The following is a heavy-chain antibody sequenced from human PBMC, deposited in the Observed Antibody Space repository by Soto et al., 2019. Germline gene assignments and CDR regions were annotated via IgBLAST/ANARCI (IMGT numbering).Heavy chain of an antibody. V-gene: IGHV1-18*01. CDR1: GYTFTSYG. CDR2: ISAYNGNT. Sequence: ASVKVSCKASGYTFTSYGISWVRQAPGQGLEWMGWISAYNGNTNYAQKLQGRVTMTTDTSTSTAYMELRSLRSDDTAVYYCARTYYDFCRGGHFDYWGQGTLVTVSS. D-gene: IGHD3-3*01. CDR3: ARTYYDFCRGGHFDY. J-gene: IGHJ4*02.